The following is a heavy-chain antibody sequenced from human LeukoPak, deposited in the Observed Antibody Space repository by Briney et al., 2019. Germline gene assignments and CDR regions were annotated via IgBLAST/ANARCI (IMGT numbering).Heavy chain of an antibody. D-gene: IGHD5-18*01. Sequence: ASVKVSCKASGYTFTSYYMHWVRQAPGQGLEWMGIINPSGGSTSYAQKFQGRVTMTRDMSTSTVYMELSSLRSEDTAVYYCARGGYSYGFPYYYYYYMDVWGKGTTVTVSS. CDR2: INPSGGST. V-gene: IGHV1-46*01. J-gene: IGHJ6*03. CDR3: ARGGYSYGFPYYYYYYMDV. CDR1: GYTFTSYY.